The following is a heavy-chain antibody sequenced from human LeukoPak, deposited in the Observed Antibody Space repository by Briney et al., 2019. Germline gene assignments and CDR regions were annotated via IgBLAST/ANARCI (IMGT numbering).Heavy chain of an antibody. Sequence: SETLSLTFTVSRGSVNTYYWSWIRQPPGKGLEWIGHIYYNGSTNYKPSLKSRLTMSVDTSRNHFSLKLTSVTAADTAVYYCARLTTVTKYDYYYSYMDVWGVGTTVTVSS. D-gene: IGHD4-17*01. J-gene: IGHJ6*03. CDR3: ARLTTVTKYDYYYSYMDV. CDR2: IYYNGST. V-gene: IGHV4-59*08. CDR1: RGSVNTYY.